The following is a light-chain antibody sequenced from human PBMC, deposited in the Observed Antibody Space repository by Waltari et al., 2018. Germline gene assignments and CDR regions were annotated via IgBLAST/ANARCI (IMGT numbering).Light chain of an antibody. J-gene: IGLJ2*01. CDR3: CSYAGRSTLV. CDR1: SSDVGNYNL. V-gene: IGLV2-23*01. CDR2: EGT. Sequence: QSALTQPASVSGSPGQSITISCTGTSSDVGNYNLVSWFQQHPGKAPKLIIYEGTKRPSGLSNRVSGSKYGSTASLTISGLQAEDEADYYCCSYAGRSTLVFGGGTKVTVL.